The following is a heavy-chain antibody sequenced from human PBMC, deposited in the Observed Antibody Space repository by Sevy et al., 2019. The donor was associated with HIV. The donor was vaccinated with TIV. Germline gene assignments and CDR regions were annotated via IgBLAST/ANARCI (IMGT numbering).Heavy chain of an antibody. Sequence: SGPTLVKPTQTLTLTCTFSGFSLSTAGVGVGWIRQPPGKALECLALIYWDEDKRYRTCLRSRLTINKDTSKNQVVLTRTNMNPVYSATNYWVHSGRRGNGMDVWGQWTTVTVSS. CDR3: VHSGRRGNGMDV. D-gene: IGHD1-26*01. CDR2: IYWDEDK. CDR1: GFSLSTAGVG. V-gene: IGHV2-5*02. J-gene: IGHJ6*02.